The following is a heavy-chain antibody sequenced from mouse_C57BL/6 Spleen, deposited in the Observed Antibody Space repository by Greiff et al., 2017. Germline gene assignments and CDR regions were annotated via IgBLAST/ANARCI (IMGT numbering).Heavy chain of an antibody. V-gene: IGHV1-53*01. Sequence: QVQLQQSGTELVKPGASVKLSCKASGYTFTSYWMHWVQQRPGQGLEWIGNINPSNGGTNYNEKFKSKATLTVDKYSSTAYMQLSSLTSEDSAVDYCARSDYDYDWFAYWGQGTLVTVSA. CDR1: GYTFTSYW. CDR2: INPSNGGT. D-gene: IGHD2-4*01. CDR3: ARSDYDYDWFAY. J-gene: IGHJ3*01.